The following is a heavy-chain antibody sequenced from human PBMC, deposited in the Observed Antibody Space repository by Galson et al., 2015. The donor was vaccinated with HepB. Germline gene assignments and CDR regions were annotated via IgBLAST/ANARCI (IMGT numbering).Heavy chain of an antibody. D-gene: IGHD6-19*01. CDR2: ISDSGDTT. CDR1: GFTFSNYA. Sequence: SLRLSCAASGFTFSNYAIAWVRQAPGQGLEWVSAISDSGDTTYYADSVRGRFTISRDNSKNTLYLQMNGLTADDTAVYFCAKDRAAGSGSACFDDWGQGTPVTVSS. CDR3: AKDRAAGSGSACFDD. V-gene: IGHV3-23*01. J-gene: IGHJ4*02.